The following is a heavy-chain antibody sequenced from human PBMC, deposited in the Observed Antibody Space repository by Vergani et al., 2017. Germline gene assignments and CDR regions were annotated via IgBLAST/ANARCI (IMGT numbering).Heavy chain of an antibody. J-gene: IGHJ4*02. V-gene: IGHV4-39*01. Sequence: QLQLQESGPGLVQPSETLSLTCTVSGGSISSSSYYWGWVRQPPGKGLGWIGSIYYSGSTYDNPSLKSRVTISVDTSKNQFSRKLSSVTAADTAVYYCARRGRYGGNYDYWGQGTLVTVSS. CDR2: IYYSGST. CDR3: ARRGRYGGNYDY. CDR1: GGSISSSSYY. D-gene: IGHD4-23*01.